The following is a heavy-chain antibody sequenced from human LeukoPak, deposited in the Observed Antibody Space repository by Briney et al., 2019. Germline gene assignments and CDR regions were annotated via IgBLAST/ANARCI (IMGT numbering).Heavy chain of an antibody. Sequence: PSETLSLTCTVSGDSFSSYYWSWIRQPPGKGLEWIGYIYYSGTTNYNPSLKSRVTISVDTSKNQFSLKLSSVTAADTAVYYCARYGIADRTFDPWGQGTLVTVSS. CDR1: GDSFSSYY. CDR3: ARYGIADRTFDP. J-gene: IGHJ5*02. D-gene: IGHD6-13*01. CDR2: IYYSGTT. V-gene: IGHV4-59*08.